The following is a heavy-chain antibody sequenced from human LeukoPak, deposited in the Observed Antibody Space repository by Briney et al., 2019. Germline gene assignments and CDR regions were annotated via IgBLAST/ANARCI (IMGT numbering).Heavy chain of an antibody. D-gene: IGHD5-12*01. J-gene: IGHJ2*01. CDR3: ARAVPKATISFDRPEKWYFDL. CDR1: GVSISSYY. V-gene: IGHV4-59*01. Sequence: PSETLSLTCTVSGVSISSYYWSWIRQPPGKGLEWIGYIYYSGSTNYNPSLKSRVTISVDTSTDQFSLKLSSVTAADTAAYHCARAVPKATISFDRPEKWYFDLWGRGTLVTVSS. CDR2: IYYSGST.